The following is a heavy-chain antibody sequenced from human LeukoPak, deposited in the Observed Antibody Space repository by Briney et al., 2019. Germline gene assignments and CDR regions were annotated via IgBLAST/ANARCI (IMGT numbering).Heavy chain of an antibody. CDR1: GYTFTSYY. Sequence: ASVKVSCKASGYTFTSYYMHWVRQAPGQGLEWMGIINPSGGSTSYAQKFQGRVTMTRDMSTSTVYMELSSLRSEDTAVYYCARDPVGVVAVDPAPPLYPFDYWGQGTLVTVSS. V-gene: IGHV1-46*01. J-gene: IGHJ4*02. CDR3: ARDPVGVVAVDPAPPLYPFDY. D-gene: IGHD2-15*01. CDR2: INPSGGST.